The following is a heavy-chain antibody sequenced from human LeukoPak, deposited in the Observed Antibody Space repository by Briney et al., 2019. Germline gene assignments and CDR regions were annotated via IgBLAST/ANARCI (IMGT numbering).Heavy chain of an antibody. CDR2: IYYSGST. CDR3: ARDTWGNCFDP. D-gene: IGHD3-16*01. J-gene: IGHJ5*02. CDR1: GGSISSYY. V-gene: IGHV4-59*01. Sequence: SETLSLTCTVSGGSISSYYWSWTRQPPGKGLEWIGYIYYSGSTKYNPSLKSRVTISLDTSKNQFSLKLSSVTAADTAVYYCARDTWGNCFDPWGQGTLVTVSS.